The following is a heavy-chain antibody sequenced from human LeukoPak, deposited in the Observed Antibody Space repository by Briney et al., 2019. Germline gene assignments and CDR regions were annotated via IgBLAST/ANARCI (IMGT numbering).Heavy chain of an antibody. J-gene: IGHJ4*02. D-gene: IGHD6-13*01. CDR2: IYYSGST. CDR1: GGSISSYY. CDR3: ARGRIAAAPYFDY. V-gene: IGHV4-59*01. Sequence: PSETLSLTCTVSGGSISSYYWSWIRQPPGKGLEWIGYIYYSGSTNYNPSLKSRVTISVDTSKNQFSLKLSSVTAADTAVYYCARGRIAAAPYFDYWGQGTLVTVSS.